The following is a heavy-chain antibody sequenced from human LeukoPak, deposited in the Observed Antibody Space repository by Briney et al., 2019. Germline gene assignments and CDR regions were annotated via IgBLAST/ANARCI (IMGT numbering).Heavy chain of an antibody. D-gene: IGHD3-10*01. Sequence: GASVKVSCKAPGGTFSSYAISWVRQAPGQGLEWMGGIIPIFGTANYAQKFQGRVTITADKSTSTAYMELSSLRSEDTAVYYCARAELLWFGESYYYYYGMDVWGKGTTVTVSS. CDR3: ARAELLWFGESYYYYYGMDV. V-gene: IGHV1-69*06. CDR1: GGTFSSYA. CDR2: IIPIFGTA. J-gene: IGHJ6*04.